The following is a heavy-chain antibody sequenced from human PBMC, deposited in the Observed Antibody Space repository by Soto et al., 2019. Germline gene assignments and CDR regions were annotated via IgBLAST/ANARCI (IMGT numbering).Heavy chain of an antibody. CDR1: VFTFSCYA. CDR2: IGGSGGST. V-gene: IGHV3-23*01. CDR3: AKAKNDSYFDC. D-gene: IGHD2-21*02. J-gene: IGHJ4*02. Sequence: PGGSLRLSCAASVFTFSCYAMSWVRQAPGKGLEWVSGIGGSGGSTYYADSVKGRFTISRDNSKNTLYLQMNSLRAEDTAVYYCAKAKNDSYFDCWGQGTLVTVSS.